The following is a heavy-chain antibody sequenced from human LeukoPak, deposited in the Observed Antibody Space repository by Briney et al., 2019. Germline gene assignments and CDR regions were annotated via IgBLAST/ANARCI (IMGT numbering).Heavy chain of an antibody. CDR1: GGSIRSSRYY. Sequence: SETLSLTCTVSGGSIRSSRYYWGWIRQPPGKGPGGIGGIYYSGSTYYNPSLKSRVTISVDTSKNQFPLKLSSVTAADTAVYYCARGPVGGYSYGYTNAFDIWGQGTMVTVSS. D-gene: IGHD5-18*01. J-gene: IGHJ3*02. V-gene: IGHV4-39*01. CDR3: ARGPVGGYSYGYTNAFDI. CDR2: IYYSGST.